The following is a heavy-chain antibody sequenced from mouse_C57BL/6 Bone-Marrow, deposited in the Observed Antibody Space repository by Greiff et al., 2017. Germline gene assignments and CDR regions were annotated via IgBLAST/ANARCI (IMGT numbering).Heavy chain of an antibody. D-gene: IGHD3-2*01. CDR3: TRPPPDSPYYFDY. CDR2: IYPGNSDT. V-gene: IGHV1-5*01. CDR1: GYTFTSYW. Sequence: VQLQQSGTVLARPGASVKMSCKTSGYTFTSYWMHWVKQRPGQGLEWIGAIYPGNSDTSYNQKFKGKAKLTAVTSASTAYMELSSLTNEDSAVYYCTRPPPDSPYYFDYWGQGTTLTVSS. J-gene: IGHJ2*01.